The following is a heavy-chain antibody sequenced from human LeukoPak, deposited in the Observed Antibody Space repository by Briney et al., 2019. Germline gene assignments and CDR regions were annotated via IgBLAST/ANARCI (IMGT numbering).Heavy chain of an antibody. CDR1: GFTFSSYA. J-gene: IGHJ4*02. D-gene: IGHD6-19*01. CDR3: AKCGGWSQYYFDY. Sequence: PGGSLRLSCAASGFTFSSYAMSWVRQAPGKGREWVSAISGSGGSTYYADSVKGRFTISRDNSKNTLYLQMNSLRAEDTAVYYCAKCGGWSQYYFDYWGQGTLVTVSS. CDR2: ISGSGGST. V-gene: IGHV3-23*01.